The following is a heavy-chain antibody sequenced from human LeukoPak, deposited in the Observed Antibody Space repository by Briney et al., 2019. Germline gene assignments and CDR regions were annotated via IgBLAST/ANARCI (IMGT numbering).Heavy chain of an antibody. J-gene: IGHJ2*01. CDR1: GFIFSNYW. D-gene: IGHD1-26*01. V-gene: IGHV3-74*01. CDR2: IKTDGSTI. Sequence: GGSLRLSCAATGFIFSNYWMHWVRQAPGKGLVWVSRIKTDGSTITYADSVKGRFTISRDNAMNTLYLQMNSLGAEDTAVYYCARVGQGEWFFDLWGRGTLVTVSS. CDR3: ARVGQGEWFFDL.